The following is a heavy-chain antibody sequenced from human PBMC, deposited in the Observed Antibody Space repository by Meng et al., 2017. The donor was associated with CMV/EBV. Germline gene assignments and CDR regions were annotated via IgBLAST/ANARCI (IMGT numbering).Heavy chain of an antibody. Sequence: QLKSQESGTGLVKPSETLSLTCTVAGESISSSSYYWGWIRQAPGKGLEWIGSIYYSGSTYYNPSLKSRVTISVDTSKNQFSLKLSSVTAADTAVYYCARNQNEWDYWGQGTLVTVSS. J-gene: IGHJ4*02. D-gene: IGHD3-3*01. V-gene: IGHV4-39*07. CDR2: IYYSGST. CDR1: GESISSSSYY. CDR3: ARNQNEWDY.